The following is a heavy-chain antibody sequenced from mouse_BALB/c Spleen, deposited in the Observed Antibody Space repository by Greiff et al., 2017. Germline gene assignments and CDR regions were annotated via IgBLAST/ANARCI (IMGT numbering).Heavy chain of an antibody. CDR3: ASYGNPYYYAMDY. D-gene: IGHD2-1*01. CDR1: GYSITSGYY. Sequence: DVKLQESGPGLVKPSQSLSLTCSVTGYSITSGYYWNWIRQFPGNKLEWMGYISYDGSNNYNPSLKNRISITRDTSKNQFFLKLNSVTTEDTATYYCASYGNPYYYAMDYWGQGTSVTVSS. CDR2: ISYDGSN. J-gene: IGHJ4*01. V-gene: IGHV3-6*02.